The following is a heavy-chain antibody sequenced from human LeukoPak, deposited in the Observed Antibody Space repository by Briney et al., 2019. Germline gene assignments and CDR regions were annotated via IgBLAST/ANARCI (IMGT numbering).Heavy chain of an antibody. J-gene: IGHJ4*02. Sequence: PGESLKISWKASGYSFDYYWIAWVRQMPGKGLEGMGIIYPDDSDSTYSPSFQGQVTISVDKSINTAYLQWSSLKASNTAIYYCARVGSVTNFGVVSYYFDYWGQGTLVTVSS. CDR3: ARVGSVTNFGVVSYYFDY. V-gene: IGHV5-51*01. CDR2: IYPDDSDS. CDR1: GYSFDYYW. D-gene: IGHD3-3*01.